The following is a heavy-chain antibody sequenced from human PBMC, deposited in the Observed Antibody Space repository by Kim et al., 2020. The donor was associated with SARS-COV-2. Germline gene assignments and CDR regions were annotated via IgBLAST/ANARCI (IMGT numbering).Heavy chain of an antibody. V-gene: IGHV3-74*01. CDR2: ISSDGSNT. CDR3: ANWVVGRLYV. D-gene: IGHD3-16*01. CDR1: GFTFSSHW. J-gene: IGHJ6*02. Sequence: GGSLRLSCAASGFTFSSHWMHWVRQAPGKGLVWVSRISSDGSNTIYADSVRGRFTISRDNANNTLYLHMNSLRAEDTAVYYCANWVVGRLYVWGQGTTVTVSS.